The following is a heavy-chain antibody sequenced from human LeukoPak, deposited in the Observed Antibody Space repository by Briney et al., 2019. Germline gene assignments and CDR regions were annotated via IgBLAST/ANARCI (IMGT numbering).Heavy chain of an antibody. CDR1: GGTFSSYA. Sequence: ASAKVSCKASGGTFSSYAISWVRQAPGQGLEWMGGIIPIFGTANYAQKFQGRVTITADKSTSTAYMELSSLRSEDTAVYYCARAGDVDPNWFDPWGQGTLVTVSS. D-gene: IGHD3-16*01. J-gene: IGHJ5*02. CDR2: IIPIFGTA. V-gene: IGHV1-69*06. CDR3: ARAGDVDPNWFDP.